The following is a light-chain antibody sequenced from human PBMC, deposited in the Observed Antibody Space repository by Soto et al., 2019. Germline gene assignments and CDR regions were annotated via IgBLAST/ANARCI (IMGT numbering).Light chain of an antibody. CDR2: GAS. V-gene: IGKV3-15*01. J-gene: IGKJ1*01. CDR3: QQYNNRPWT. CDR1: QSVSSN. Sequence: IVMTQSPATLSVSPGERATLSCRASQSVSSNLAWYQQKPGQAPRLLIYGASTRATGIPARFSGSGSGTEFTLTISSLQSEDFAVYYCQQYNNRPWTFGQGTKVDIK.